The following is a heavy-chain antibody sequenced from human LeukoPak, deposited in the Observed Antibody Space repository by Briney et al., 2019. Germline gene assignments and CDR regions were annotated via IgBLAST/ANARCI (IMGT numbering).Heavy chain of an antibody. CDR1: GSTFSSYA. J-gene: IGHJ4*02. CDR3: AKGGGDSSGYYQYYFDY. Sequence: GGSLRLSCAASGSTFSSYAMSWVRQAPGKGLEWVSAISGSGGSTYYADSVKGRFTISRDNSKNTLYLQMNSLRTEDTVVYYCAKGGGDSSGYYQYYFDYWGQGTLVTVSS. D-gene: IGHD3-22*01. CDR2: ISGSGGST. V-gene: IGHV3-23*01.